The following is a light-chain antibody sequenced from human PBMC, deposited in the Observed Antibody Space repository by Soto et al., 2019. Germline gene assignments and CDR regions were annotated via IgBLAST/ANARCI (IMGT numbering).Light chain of an antibody. Sequence: EIVLTQSPGTLSLSPGERATLSCRTSQSISSSYLAWYQQKPGQAPRLLIYAGSSRATGIPDRFSGSGSGTDFTLTVSIQEPEDFAMYNCQQYVLGLTFCHGTKLDIK. CDR3: QQYVLGLT. CDR1: QSISSSY. V-gene: IGKV3-20*01. CDR2: AGS. J-gene: IGKJ3*01.